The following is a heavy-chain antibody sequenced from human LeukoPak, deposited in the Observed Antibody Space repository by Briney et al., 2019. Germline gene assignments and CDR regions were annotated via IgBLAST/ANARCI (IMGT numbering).Heavy chain of an antibody. J-gene: IGHJ5*02. V-gene: IGHV4-34*01. CDR2: INHSGST. CDR1: GESFSGYY. D-gene: IGHD5-18*01. Sequence: PSETLSLTCAVYGESFSGYYWSWIRQPPGKGLEWIGEINHSGSTNYNPSLKSRVTISVDTSKNQFSLKLSSVTAADTAVYYCARVGYSYGYRTGWFDPWGQGTLVTVSS. CDR3: ARVGYSYGYRTGWFDP.